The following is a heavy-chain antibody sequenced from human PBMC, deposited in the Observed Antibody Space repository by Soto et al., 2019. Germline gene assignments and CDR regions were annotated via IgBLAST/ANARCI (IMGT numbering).Heavy chain of an antibody. CDR3: ASAKYNWNDDQAFDY. Sequence: QVQLQESGPGLVKPSETLSLTCTVSGGSISSYYWSWIRQPPGKGLEWIGYIYYSGSTNYNPSLKRRVTISVDTSKNQFSLKLSSVTAADTAVYYCASAKYNWNDDQAFDYWGQGTLVTVSS. CDR2: IYYSGST. D-gene: IGHD1-20*01. J-gene: IGHJ4*02. CDR1: GGSISSYY. V-gene: IGHV4-59*01.